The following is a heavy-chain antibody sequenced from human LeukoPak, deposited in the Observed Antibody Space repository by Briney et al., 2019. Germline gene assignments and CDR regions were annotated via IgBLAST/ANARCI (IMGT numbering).Heavy chain of an antibody. CDR2: IYYSGST. CDR3: ARSSGSYYNYYYYGMDV. CDR1: GGSISSSSYY. D-gene: IGHD1-26*01. J-gene: IGHJ6*02. V-gene: IGHV4-39*07. Sequence: PSETLSLTCTVSGGSISSSSYYWGWIRQPPGKGLEWIGSIYYSGSTYYNPSLKSRVTISVDTSKNQFSLKLSSVTAADTAVYYCARSSGSYYNYYYYGMDVWGQGTTVTVSS.